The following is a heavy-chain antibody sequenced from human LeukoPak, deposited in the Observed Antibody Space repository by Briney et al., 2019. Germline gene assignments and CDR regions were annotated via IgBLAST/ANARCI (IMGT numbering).Heavy chain of an antibody. CDR3: ARFGVDSLGPDAFDI. Sequence: ASVKVFCKASGYTFTSYYMHWVRQAPGQGLEWMGIINPSGGSTSYAQKFQGRVTMTRDTSTSTVYMELSSLRSEDTAVYYCARFGVDSLGPDAFDIWGQGTVVTVSS. J-gene: IGHJ3*02. CDR2: INPSGGST. D-gene: IGHD2-8*01. V-gene: IGHV1-46*01. CDR1: GYTFTSYY.